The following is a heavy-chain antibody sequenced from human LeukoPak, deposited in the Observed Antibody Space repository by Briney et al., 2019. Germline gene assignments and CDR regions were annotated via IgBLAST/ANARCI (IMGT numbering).Heavy chain of an antibody. J-gene: IGHJ4*02. CDR1: GGTFSSYA. Sequence: SVKVSCKASGGTFSSYAISWVRQAPGQGLEWMGGIIPIFGTANYAQKFQGRVTITADESTSTAYMELSSLRSEDTAAYYCARAVVGIAARRSAFDYWGQGTLVTVSS. V-gene: IGHV1-69*01. CDR3: ARAVVGIAARRSAFDY. CDR2: IIPIFGTA. D-gene: IGHD6-13*01.